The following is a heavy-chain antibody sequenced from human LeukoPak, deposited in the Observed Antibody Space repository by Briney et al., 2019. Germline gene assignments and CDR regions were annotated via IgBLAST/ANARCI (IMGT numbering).Heavy chain of an antibody. V-gene: IGHV4-59*08. CDR2: IYYSGST. CDR3: ARQVWGTYYFDY. Sequence: SETLSLTCTVSGGSISKDYWSWIRQPPGKGLEWIGYIYYSGSTYYNPSLKSRVTISVDTSKNQFSLRLSSVTAADTAVYYCARQVWGTYYFDYWGQGTLVTVSS. J-gene: IGHJ4*02. CDR1: GGSISKDY. D-gene: IGHD3-16*01.